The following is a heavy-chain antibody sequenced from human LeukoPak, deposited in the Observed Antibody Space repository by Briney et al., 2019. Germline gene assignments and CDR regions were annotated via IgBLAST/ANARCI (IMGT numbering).Heavy chain of an antibody. D-gene: IGHD6-19*01. CDR2: INPSGGST. CDR1: GYTFISYY. CDR3: ASGIAVAGTLGY. V-gene: IGHV1-46*01. J-gene: IGHJ4*02. Sequence: ASVKVSCKASGYTFISYYMHWVRQAPGQGLEWMGIINPSGGSTSYAQKFQGRVTMTRDTSTSTVYMELSSLGSEDTAVYYCASGIAVAGTLGYWGQGTLVTVSS.